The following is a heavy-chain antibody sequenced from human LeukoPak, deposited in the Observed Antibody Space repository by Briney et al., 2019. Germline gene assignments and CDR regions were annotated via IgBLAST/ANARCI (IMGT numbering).Heavy chain of an antibody. CDR1: GFTFDDYG. J-gene: IGHJ4*02. D-gene: IGHD4-17*01. CDR2: INWNGGST. V-gene: IGHV3-20*04. CDR3: ARNGYTTVTTDY. Sequence: GGSLRLSCAASGFTFDDYGMSWVRQAPGKGLEWVSGINWNGGSTGYADSVKGRFTISRDNAKNSLYLQMNSLRAEDTAVYYCARNGYTTVTTDYWGQGTLVTVSS.